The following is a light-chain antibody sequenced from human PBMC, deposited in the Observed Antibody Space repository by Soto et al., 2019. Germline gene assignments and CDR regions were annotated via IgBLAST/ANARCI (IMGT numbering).Light chain of an antibody. J-gene: IGKJ2*01. CDR2: EAS. V-gene: IGKV1-5*03. Sequence: DFQMTQSPSTLSASVGDRVAITCRASQSINNWLAWYQQKPGKAPKLLIYEASNLQSGFPSRFSGSGSGTEFILTISSLQHDAFATYYCQQYNSYSYTFGQGAKLEIK. CDR1: QSINNW. CDR3: QQYNSYSYT.